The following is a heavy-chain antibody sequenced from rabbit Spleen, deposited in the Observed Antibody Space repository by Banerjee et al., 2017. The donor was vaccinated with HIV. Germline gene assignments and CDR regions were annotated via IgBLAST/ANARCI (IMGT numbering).Heavy chain of an antibody. CDR2: MNSGGNI. CDR3: ARGYPGTGGDFGL. V-gene: IGHV1S45*01. D-gene: IGHD7-1*01. J-gene: IGHJ4*01. CDR1: GFSFSSSYW. Sequence: QEQLVESGGGLVKPEGSLTLTCTASGFSFSSSYWMCWVRQAPGKGPEWIGYMNSGGNIYYANWVNGRFTISKTSSTTVTLKMTSLTGADTATYFCARGYPGTGGDFGLWGPGHPRHRL.